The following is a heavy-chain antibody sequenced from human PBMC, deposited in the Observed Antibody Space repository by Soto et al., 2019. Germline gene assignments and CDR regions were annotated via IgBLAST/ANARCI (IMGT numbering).Heavy chain of an antibody. D-gene: IGHD2-15*01. CDR1: GGTFSSYA. J-gene: IGHJ6*02. V-gene: IGHV1-69*01. CDR2: IIPIFGTA. Sequence: QVQLVQSGAEVKKPGSSVKVSCKASGGTFSSYAISWVRQAPGQGLEWMGGIIPIFGTANYAQRFQGIVTIPADESTSTAYMELSSLRSEDTAVYYCGVVAANHYYYGMDVWGQGTTVTVSS. CDR3: GVVAANHYYYGMDV.